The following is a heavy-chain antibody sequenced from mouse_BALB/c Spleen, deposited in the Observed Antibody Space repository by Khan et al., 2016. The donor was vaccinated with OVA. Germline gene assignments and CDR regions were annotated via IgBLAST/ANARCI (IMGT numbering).Heavy chain of an antibody. CDR3: AREGAYNRSDGCFSY. CDR2: INPSTGYT. Sequence: QVQLQQSGAELVRPGASVKMSCKASGYTFTTYTMYWVKQRPGPGQEWIGYINPSTGYTNYNQKFKDKSTLTADKSSSTASMQLSSLTSDYSAVYYCAREGAYNRSDGCFSYWGQGTLVTVSA. V-gene: IGHV1-4*01. D-gene: IGHD2-14*01. CDR1: GYTFTTYT. J-gene: IGHJ3*01.